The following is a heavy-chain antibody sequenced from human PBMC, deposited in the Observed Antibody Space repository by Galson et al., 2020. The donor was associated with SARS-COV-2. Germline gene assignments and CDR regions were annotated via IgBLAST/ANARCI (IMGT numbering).Heavy chain of an antibody. J-gene: IGHJ5*02. Sequence: SETLSLTCAVYGGSFSGYYWSWIRQPPGKGLEWIGEINHSGSTNYNPSLQSRVTISVDTSKNQFSLKLSSVTAADTAVYYCARRSTSGWYRPVWFDPWGQGSLVTVSS. D-gene: IGHD6-19*01. V-gene: IGHV4-34*01. CDR1: GGSFSGYY. CDR2: INHSGST. CDR3: ARRSTSGWYRPVWFDP.